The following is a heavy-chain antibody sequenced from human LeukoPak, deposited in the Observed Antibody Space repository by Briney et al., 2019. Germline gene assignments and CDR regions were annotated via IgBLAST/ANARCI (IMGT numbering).Heavy chain of an antibody. Sequence: PSETLSLTCAVYGGSFSGYYWSWIRQPPGKGLEWIGEINHSGSTNYNPSLKSRVTISVDTSKNQFSLKLSPVTAADTAVYYCARWLFDYWGQGTLVTVSS. D-gene: IGHD5-12*01. CDR2: INHSGST. CDR3: ARWLFDY. CDR1: GGSFSGYY. V-gene: IGHV4-34*01. J-gene: IGHJ4*02.